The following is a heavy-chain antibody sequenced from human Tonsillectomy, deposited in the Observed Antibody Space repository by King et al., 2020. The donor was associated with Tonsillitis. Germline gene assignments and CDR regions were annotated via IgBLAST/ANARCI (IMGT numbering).Heavy chain of an antibody. D-gene: IGHD3-10*01. CDR2: INHSGST. V-gene: IGHV4-34*01. CDR3: ARGRITMGRGNAFDI. J-gene: IGHJ3*02. CDR1: GGSFSGYY. Sequence: VQLQQWGAGLLKPSETLSLTCAVYGGSFSGYYWSWIRQPPGKGLEWIGEINHSGSTNYNPSLKSRVTIPVDTSKNQFSLKLSSMTAADTAVYYCARGRITMGRGNAFDIWGQGTMVTVSS.